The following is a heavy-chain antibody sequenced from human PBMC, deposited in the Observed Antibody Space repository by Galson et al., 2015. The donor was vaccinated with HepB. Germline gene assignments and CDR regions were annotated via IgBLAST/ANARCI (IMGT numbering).Heavy chain of an antibody. CDR1: GFTFNTYD. D-gene: IGHD6-19*01. J-gene: IGHJ1*01. V-gene: IGHV3-30*18. CDR3: AKDRHPYSRGWYYFQH. Sequence: SLRLSCAASGFTFNTYDMHWVRQAPGKGLEWVAVISYDGSNKHYADSVKGRFTISRDNSKNTLYLQMNSLRAEDTAVYYCAKDRHPYSRGWYYFQHWGQGTLVTVSS. CDR2: ISYDGSNK.